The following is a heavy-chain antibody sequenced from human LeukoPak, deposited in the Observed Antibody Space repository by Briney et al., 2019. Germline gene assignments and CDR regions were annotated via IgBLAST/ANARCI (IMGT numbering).Heavy chain of an antibody. CDR3: ARRYAYYYDSSGYYDY. CDR2: IYYSGST. Sequence: LETLSLTCTVSGGSISSSSYYWGWIRQPPGKGLEWIGSIYYSGSTYYNPSLKSRVTISVDTSKNQFSLKLSSVTAADTAVYYCARRYAYYYDSSGYYDYWGQGTLVTVSS. J-gene: IGHJ4*02. V-gene: IGHV4-39*07. D-gene: IGHD3-22*01. CDR1: GGSISSSSYY.